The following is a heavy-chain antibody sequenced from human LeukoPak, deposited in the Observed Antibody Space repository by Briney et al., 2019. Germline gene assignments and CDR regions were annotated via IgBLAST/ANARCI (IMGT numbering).Heavy chain of an antibody. Sequence: GGSLRLSCAASGFTVSSNYMNWVRQAPGKGLEWVSVIYSGGSTYYADSVRGRFTISRDNSKNTLYLQMNSLRAEDTAVYYCAREAVTRNYFDYWGQGTLVTVSS. CDR3: AREAVTRNYFDY. J-gene: IGHJ4*02. V-gene: IGHV3-53*01. CDR1: GFTVSSNY. D-gene: IGHD4-17*01. CDR2: IYSGGST.